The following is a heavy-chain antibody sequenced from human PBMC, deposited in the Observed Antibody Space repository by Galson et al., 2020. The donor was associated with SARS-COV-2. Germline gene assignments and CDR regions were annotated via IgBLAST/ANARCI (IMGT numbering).Heavy chain of an antibody. CDR3: ATELQYFEWGDNCFDA. Sequence: TGGSLRLSCEVSGFTFSNAWMSWVRQAPGKGLEWVGRIKRKTDGETTEYAAPVKGRFTISRDDSNDTLYLQMNSLKTEDTAVYFCATELQYFEWGDNCFDAWGQGTLVIVAS. CDR2: IKRKTDGETT. J-gene: IGHJ5*02. D-gene: IGHD3-9*01. CDR1: GFTFSNAW. V-gene: IGHV3-15*01.